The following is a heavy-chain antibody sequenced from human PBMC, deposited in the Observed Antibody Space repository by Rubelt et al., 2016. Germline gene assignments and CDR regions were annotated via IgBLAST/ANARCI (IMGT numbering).Heavy chain of an antibody. J-gene: IGHJ4*02. V-gene: IGHV1-69*01. CDR3: ARDPSNTSGFHAYFDY. CDR2: IIPIFGTA. Sequence: QVQLVQSGAEVKKPGSSVKVSCKASGGTFSSYAISWVRQAPGQGLEWMGGIIPIFGTANYAQKFQGRVTITRDESTSTAYMELRSLRSDDTAVYSCARDPSNTSGFHAYFDYWGQGTLVTVSS. CDR1: GGTFSSYA. D-gene: IGHD3-22*01.